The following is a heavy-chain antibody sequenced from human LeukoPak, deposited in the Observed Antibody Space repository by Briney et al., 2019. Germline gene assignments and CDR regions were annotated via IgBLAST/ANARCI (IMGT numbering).Heavy chain of an antibody. J-gene: IGHJ4*02. Sequence: PGGSLRLSCAASGFTLDDYGMSWVRQAPGKGLEWVSGINWNGGSTGYTDSVKGRFTISRDTAKNSLYLQMNSLRAEDTALYYCARLSGPGSGWTTLDYWGQGTLVTVSS. CDR1: GFTLDDYG. D-gene: IGHD6-19*01. V-gene: IGHV3-20*04. CDR3: ARLSGPGSGWTTLDY. CDR2: INWNGGST.